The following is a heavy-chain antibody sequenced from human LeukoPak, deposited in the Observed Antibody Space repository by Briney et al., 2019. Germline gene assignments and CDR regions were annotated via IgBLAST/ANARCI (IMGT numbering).Heavy chain of an antibody. CDR1: GFTFSSEA. J-gene: IGHJ2*01. CDR3: AKRDGYFDL. Sequence: GGSLRLSCAASGFTFSSEAMSWIRKIPGKGLDWVSGISGGGGTTYYADSVKGRFTISRDNSKSTLYLEMNSLRAEDTAVYYCAKRDGYFDLWGRDTLVTVSS. CDR2: ISGGGGTT. V-gene: IGHV3-23*01.